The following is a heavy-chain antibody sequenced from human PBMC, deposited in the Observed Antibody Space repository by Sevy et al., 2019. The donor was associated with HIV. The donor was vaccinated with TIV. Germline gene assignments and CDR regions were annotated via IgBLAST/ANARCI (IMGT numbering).Heavy chain of an antibody. CDR1: GFTFGDYT. V-gene: IGHV3-49*04. D-gene: IGHD1-26*01. J-gene: IGHJ6*02. CDR2: IRGKPYGGTT. Sequence: GGSLRLSCTVSGFTFGDYTLSWVRQAPGKGLEWVAFIRGKPYGGTTEYAASVKGRITISRDDSKSIAYLQMNSLKTEDTAVYYCTRVEGAADWGMDVWGQGTTVTVSS. CDR3: TRVEGAADWGMDV.